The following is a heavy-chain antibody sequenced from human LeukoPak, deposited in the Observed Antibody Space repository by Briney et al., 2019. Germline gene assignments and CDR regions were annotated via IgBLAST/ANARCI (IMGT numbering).Heavy chain of an antibody. J-gene: IGHJ6*03. V-gene: IGHV4-59*12. CDR3: ARVEGITIFGVATRGYYYYMDV. D-gene: IGHD3-3*01. CDR1: GGSIRSYH. Sequence: KSSETLSLTCTVSGGSIRSYHWSWIRQPPGKRLEWIGYIYDSGSTNYNPSLKSRVTISIDTSKNQFSLKLSSVTAADTAVYYCARVEGITIFGVATRGYYYYMDVWGKGTTVTVSS. CDR2: IYDSGST.